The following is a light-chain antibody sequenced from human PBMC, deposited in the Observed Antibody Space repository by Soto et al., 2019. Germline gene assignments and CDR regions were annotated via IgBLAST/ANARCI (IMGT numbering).Light chain of an antibody. CDR3: QQYSSPPYS. Sequence: EIVLTQSPGTLSLSPGERATLSCRASQSVTSSYLAWYQQKPGQAPRLLIYGASSRATGIPDRFSGSGSGTDFTLNISGLEPEDFAVYYCQQYSSPPYSFGQGTHLEIK. V-gene: IGKV3-20*01. J-gene: IGKJ2*01. CDR2: GAS. CDR1: QSVTSSY.